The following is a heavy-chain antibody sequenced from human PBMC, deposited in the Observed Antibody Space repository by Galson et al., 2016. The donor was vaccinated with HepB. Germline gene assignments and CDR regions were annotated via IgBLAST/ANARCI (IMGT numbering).Heavy chain of an antibody. D-gene: IGHD1-1*01. J-gene: IGHJ4*01. CDR2: ISRSGST. Sequence: SLRLSCATSGFSFINAWMSWVRQPPGKGLEWIGEISRSGSTNYNPSLKSRVRMSFDTSMNEPSLKMDSVTAADTAMYYCAMESCAFFPFGYWGHGALVIVSS. CDR1: GFSFINAW. V-gene: IGHV4-4*02. CDR3: AMESCAFFPFGY.